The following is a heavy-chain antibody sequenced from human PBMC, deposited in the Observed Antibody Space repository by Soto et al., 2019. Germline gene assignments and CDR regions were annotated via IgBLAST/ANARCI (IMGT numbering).Heavy chain of an antibody. CDR1: GFTVSNNY. Sequence: EVQLVESGGGLIQPGGSLRLSCAVSGFTVSNNYMSWVRQAPGKGLEGVSVIYSGGYTAYGDSVKGRFTISRDNSKNTPSLKTNSRRPIAAGVVYGGTPPGGGGYWGQGTLVTVSS. V-gene: IGHV3-53*01. CDR3: GTPPGGGGY. J-gene: IGHJ4*02. CDR2: IYSGGYT. D-gene: IGHD3-10*01.